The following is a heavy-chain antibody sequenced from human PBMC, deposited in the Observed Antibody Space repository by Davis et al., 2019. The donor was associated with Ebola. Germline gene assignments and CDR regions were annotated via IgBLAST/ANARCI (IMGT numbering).Heavy chain of an antibody. D-gene: IGHD6-13*01. CDR3: ARYRGDTGGTQFIDY. V-gene: IGHV1-69*13. J-gene: IGHJ4*02. CDR1: GGTFSSYA. Sequence: SVKVSCKASGGTFSSYAISWVRQAPGQGLEWMGGIIPKFDTANYAQKFQGRVTITADESTSTAYMELSSLRSEDTAVYYCARYRGDTGGTQFIDYWGQGALVTVSS. CDR2: IIPKFDTA.